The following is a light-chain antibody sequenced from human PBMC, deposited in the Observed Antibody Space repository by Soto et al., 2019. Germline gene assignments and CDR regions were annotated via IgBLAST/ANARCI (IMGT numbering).Light chain of an antibody. CDR1: SSDVGCYNL. CDR3: CSYAGSSTFLYV. Sequence: QSALTQPASVSGSPGQSITISCTGTSSDVGCYNLVSWYQQHPGKATKLMIYEVSKRPSGVSNRFSGSKSGNTASLTISGLQAEDEADYYCCSYAGSSTFLYVFGTGTKLTVL. CDR2: EVS. J-gene: IGLJ1*01. V-gene: IGLV2-23*02.